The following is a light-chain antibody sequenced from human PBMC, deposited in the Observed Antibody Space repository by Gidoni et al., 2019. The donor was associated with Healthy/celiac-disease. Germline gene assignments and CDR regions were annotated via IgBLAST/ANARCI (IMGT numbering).Light chain of an antibody. CDR1: SSDVGGYNS. CDR3: SSYTSSSTHVV. CDR2: EVS. Sequence: QSALTQPASVSGSPGQSITISCTGTSSDVGGYNSVSWYQQPPVKAPKLMISEVSNRPSGVSNRFSGSKSGNTATLTISGLQAEDEADYYCSSYTSSSTHVVFGGGTKLTVL. J-gene: IGLJ2*01. V-gene: IGLV2-14*01.